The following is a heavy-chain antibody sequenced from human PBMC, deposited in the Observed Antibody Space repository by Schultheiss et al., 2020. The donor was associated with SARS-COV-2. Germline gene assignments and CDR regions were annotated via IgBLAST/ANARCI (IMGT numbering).Heavy chain of an antibody. Sequence: SETLSLTCAVYGGSFSGYYWSWIRQPAGKGLEWIGRIYTSGSTNYNPSLRSRVTISIDTYRNQFSLNLKSMTAADTAMYYCAREAYSREIDYWGQGTLVTVSS. CDR3: AREAYSREIDY. CDR1: GGSFSGYY. D-gene: IGHD6-13*01. V-gene: IGHV4-4*07. CDR2: IYTSGST. J-gene: IGHJ4*02.